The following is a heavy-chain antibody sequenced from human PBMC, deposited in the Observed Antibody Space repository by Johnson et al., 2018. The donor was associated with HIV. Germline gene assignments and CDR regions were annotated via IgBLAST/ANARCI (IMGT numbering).Heavy chain of an antibody. D-gene: IGHD1-26*01. Sequence: VQLVESGGDLVQPGGSLRLSCAASGFSVSNNYMSWVRQAPGKGLEWVSVIYSGGRTYYADSVKGRFTISRDNSRNTVYLQMSGLRSEDTAIYYCAREGSGSYQIWGQGTMVTVSS. CDR2: IYSGGRT. V-gene: IGHV3-66*02. J-gene: IGHJ3*02. CDR1: GFSVSNNY. CDR3: AREGSGSYQI.